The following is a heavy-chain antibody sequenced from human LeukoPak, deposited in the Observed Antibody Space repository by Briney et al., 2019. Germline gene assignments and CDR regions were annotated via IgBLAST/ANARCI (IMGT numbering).Heavy chain of an antibody. V-gene: IGHV4-59*01. Sequence: SETLSLTCTVSGGSISNNYWSWIRQPPGKGLEWIGYIYYSGNTNYNASLKSRVTISVDTSKNQFSLKLTSVTAADTAVYYCAREVAATGFLHFDYWGQGTQVTVSS. D-gene: IGHD6-13*01. CDR2: IYYSGNT. CDR3: AREVAATGFLHFDY. CDR1: GGSISNNY. J-gene: IGHJ4*02.